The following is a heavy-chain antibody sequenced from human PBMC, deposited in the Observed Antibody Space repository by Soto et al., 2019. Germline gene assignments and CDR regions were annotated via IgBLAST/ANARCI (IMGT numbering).Heavy chain of an antibody. CDR3: ATAPKRALTEDTARS. Sequence: EVQLVESGGGLVKPGGSLRLSCTVSGFIVSSAWMNWVRQAPGKGLEWVGRIKSKIDGGTTDYAAPVQGRFTISLEDSKNMLYLPMESLRTEDTAVYSCATAPKRALTEDTARSWGQGTLVTVSS. V-gene: IGHV3-15*07. D-gene: IGHD2-21*02. CDR2: IKSKIDGGTT. J-gene: IGHJ5*02. CDR1: GFIVSSAW.